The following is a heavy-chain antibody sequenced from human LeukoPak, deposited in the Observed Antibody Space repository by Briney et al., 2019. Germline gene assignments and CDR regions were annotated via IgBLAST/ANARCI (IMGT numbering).Heavy chain of an antibody. J-gene: IGHJ6*03. D-gene: IGHD2-2*01. V-gene: IGHV1-69*13. CDR1: GGTFSSYA. CDR3: ARGHCSSTSCYPEGYYYYMDV. CDR2: IIPIFGTA. Sequence: SVKVSCKASGGTFSSYAISWVRQAPGQGLEWMGGIIPIFGTANYAQKFQGRVTITADESTSTAYMELSSLRSEDTAVYYCARGHCSSTSCYPEGYYYYMDVWGKGTTVTVSS.